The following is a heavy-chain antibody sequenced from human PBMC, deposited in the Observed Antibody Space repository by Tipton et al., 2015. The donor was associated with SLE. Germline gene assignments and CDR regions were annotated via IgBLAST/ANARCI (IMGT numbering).Heavy chain of an antibody. CDR2: IYYSGNT. V-gene: IGHV4-31*03. CDR1: GGPISSRDYY. D-gene: IGHD2-2*01. Sequence: TLSLTCTVSGGPISSRDYYWTWIRQHPGKGLERIGYIYYSGNTYYNPSLKSRITISVDTSKNQFSLKLSSVTAADTAVYYCARGSTGIVVVTAAHFYYYYMDVWGKGTTVTVSS. J-gene: IGHJ6*03. CDR3: ARGSTGIVVVTAAHFYYYYMDV.